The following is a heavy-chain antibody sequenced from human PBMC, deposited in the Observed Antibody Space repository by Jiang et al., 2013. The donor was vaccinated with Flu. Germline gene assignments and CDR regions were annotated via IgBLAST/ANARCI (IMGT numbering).Heavy chain of an antibody. CDR3: ARTVMGTEGSYFDY. V-gene: IGHV4-4*02. CDR2: IYHSGST. CDR1: GGSIRSSNW. Sequence: TLSLTCGVSGGSIRSSNWWSWVRQPPGKGLEWIGEIYHSGSTNYNPSLKSRVTISIDNSKNQFSLKLTSVTAADTAVYYCARTVMGTEGSYFDYWGQGTLVTVSS. J-gene: IGHJ4*02. D-gene: IGHD3-10*01.